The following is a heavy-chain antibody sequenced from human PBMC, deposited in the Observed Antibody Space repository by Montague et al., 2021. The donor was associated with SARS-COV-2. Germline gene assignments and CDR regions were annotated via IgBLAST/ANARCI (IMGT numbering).Heavy chain of an antibody. V-gene: IGHV4-34*01. CDR3: ARGFRRYCSGGSCRDWHYGMDV. Sequence: SXTLSLSCAVYGGSFSGYYWSWIRQPPGKGLEWIGEINHSGSTNYNPSLKSRVTISVDTSKNQFSLKLSSVTAADTAVYYCARGFRRYCSGGSCRDWHYGMDVWGQGTTVTVSS. CDR2: INHSGST. J-gene: IGHJ6*02. D-gene: IGHD2-15*01. CDR1: GGSFSGYY.